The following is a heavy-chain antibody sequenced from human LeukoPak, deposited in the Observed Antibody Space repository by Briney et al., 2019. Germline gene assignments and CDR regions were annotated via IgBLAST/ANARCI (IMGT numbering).Heavy chain of an antibody. CDR3: AKDPYYYDSPPADY. CDR1: GFTFSSYA. Sequence: GGSLRLSCAASGFTFSSYAMSWVRQAPGKGLEWVSAISGSGGSTYYADSVKGRFTISRDNSKNTLYLQMNSLRAEDTAVYYCAKDPYYYDSPPADYWGQGTLVTVSS. J-gene: IGHJ4*02. CDR2: ISGSGGST. V-gene: IGHV3-23*01. D-gene: IGHD3-22*01.